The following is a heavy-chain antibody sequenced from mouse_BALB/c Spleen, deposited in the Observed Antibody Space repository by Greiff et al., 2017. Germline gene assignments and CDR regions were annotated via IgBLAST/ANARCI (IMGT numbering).Heavy chain of an antibody. CDR3: ARVDYFDY. CDR2: IYPGDGDT. J-gene: IGHJ2*01. CDR1: GYTFTSYW. Sequence: VQLQQSGAELARPGASVKLSCKASGYTFTSYWMQWVKQRPGQGLEWIGAIYPGDGDTRYTQKFKGKATLTADKSSSTAYMQLSSLASEDSAVYYCARVDYFDYWGQGTTLTVSS. D-gene: IGHD1-3*01. V-gene: IGHV1-87*01.